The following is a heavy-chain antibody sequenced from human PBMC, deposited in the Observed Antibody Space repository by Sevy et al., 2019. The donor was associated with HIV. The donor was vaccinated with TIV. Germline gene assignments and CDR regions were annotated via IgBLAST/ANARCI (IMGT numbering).Heavy chain of an antibody. CDR2: FDPKDGET. Sequence: ASVKVSCKVSGYTLTKLDMHWVRQAPGKGLEWMGGFDPKDGETFYAQKFQGRVTMTEDTSTDTAYMELSSLRSEDTAVYYCTTMEYYHNIIGSSSGDYWGQGTLVTVSS. D-gene: IGHD3-22*01. CDR1: GYTLTKLD. J-gene: IGHJ4*02. CDR3: TTMEYYHNIIGSSSGDY. V-gene: IGHV1-24*01.